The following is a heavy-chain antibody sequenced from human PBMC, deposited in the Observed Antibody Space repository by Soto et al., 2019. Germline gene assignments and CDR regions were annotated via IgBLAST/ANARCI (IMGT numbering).Heavy chain of an antibody. V-gene: IGHV1-2*02. CDR1: GYTFTGHY. Sequence: QVQLVQSGAEVKKPGASVKVSCKASGYTFTGHYIHWVRQAPEQGPEWMGEIGPGSGATRYAQRFQGRVTMTRDMSITAVYMELNNLSPDDTAVYYCGRGRSGQIVVFYWGQGTPVTVSS. CDR2: IGPGSGAT. J-gene: IGHJ4*02. CDR3: GRGRSGQIVVFY. D-gene: IGHD1-26*01.